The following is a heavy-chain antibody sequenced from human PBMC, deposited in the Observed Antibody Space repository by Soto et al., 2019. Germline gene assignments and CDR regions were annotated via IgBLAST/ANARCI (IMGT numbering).Heavy chain of an antibody. CDR3: ARGRYSNYALADYYGMDV. CDR1: GYTFTSYY. J-gene: IGHJ6*02. Sequence: QVQLVQSGAEVKKPGASVKVSCKASGYTFTSYYMHWVRQAPGQGLEWMGIINPSGGSTSYAQKFQGRVTMTRDTSTSTVYVELGSLRSEDTAVYYGARGRYSNYALADYYGMDVWGQGTTVTVSS. D-gene: IGHD4-4*01. V-gene: IGHV1-46*01. CDR2: INPSGGST.